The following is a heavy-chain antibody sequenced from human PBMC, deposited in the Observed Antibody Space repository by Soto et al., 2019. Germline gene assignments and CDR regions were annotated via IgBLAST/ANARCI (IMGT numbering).Heavy chain of an antibody. D-gene: IGHD1-26*01. V-gene: IGHV5-51*01. J-gene: IGHJ4*02. CDR2: IYPDDSAS. Sequence: PGESLKISCHTSGYIFSTYWVGWVREMHGKGLKWMGIIYPDDSASICRPSFQGHVTMSDDKSTSTVYLHWSSLRASDTAMYDCAKQSLVDEFDYWGQGTLVIVSS. CDR1: GYIFSTYW. CDR3: AKQSLVDEFDY.